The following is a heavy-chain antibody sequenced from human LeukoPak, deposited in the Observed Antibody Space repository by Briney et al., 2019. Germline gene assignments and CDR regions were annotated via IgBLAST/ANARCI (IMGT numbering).Heavy chain of an antibody. CDR1: GYTFTGYY. V-gene: IGHV1-2*04. J-gene: IGHJ4*02. D-gene: IGHD1-26*01. CDR3: ARDVAVWIVGAIGY. Sequence: ASVKVSCKASGYTFTGYYMHWVRQAPGQGLEWMGWINPNSGGTNYAQKFQGWVTMTRDTSISTAYMELSRLRSDDTAVYYCARDVAVWIVGAIGYWGQGTLVTVSS. CDR2: INPNSGGT.